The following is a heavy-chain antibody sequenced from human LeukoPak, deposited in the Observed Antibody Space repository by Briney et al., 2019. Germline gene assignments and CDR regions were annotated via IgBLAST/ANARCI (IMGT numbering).Heavy chain of an antibody. V-gene: IGHV4-4*07. CDR3: ARAAIFGVVIPVAGAFDI. Sequence: SETLSLTCSVSGGSISNYYWSWIREPPGKGLEWIGRIYTSGSTNYNPSLKSRVTMSVDTSKNQFSLKLSSVTAADTAVYYCARAAIFGVVIPVAGAFDIWGQGTMVTVSS. CDR1: GGSISNYY. D-gene: IGHD3-3*01. CDR2: IYTSGST. J-gene: IGHJ3*02.